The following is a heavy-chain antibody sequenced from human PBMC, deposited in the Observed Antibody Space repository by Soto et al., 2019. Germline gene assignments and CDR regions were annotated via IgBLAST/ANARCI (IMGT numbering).Heavy chain of an antibody. V-gene: IGHV1-69*06. CDR2: IIPIFGTA. CDR1: GGTFSSYA. Sequence: SVKVSCKAYGGTFSSYAISWVRQAPGQGLEWMGGIIPIFGTANYAQKFQGRVTITADKSTSTAYMELGSLRAEDTAVYYCARMTWIQLWHARDDYYGMDFWDEGTTVTVSS. D-gene: IGHD5-18*01. J-gene: IGHJ6*04. CDR3: ARMTWIQLWHARDDYYGMDF.